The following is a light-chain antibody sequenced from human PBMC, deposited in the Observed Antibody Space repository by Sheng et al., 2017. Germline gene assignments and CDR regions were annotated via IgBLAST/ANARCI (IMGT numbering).Light chain of an antibody. CDR2: LGS. Sequence: DIVMTQSPLSLPVTPGEPASISCRSSQSLLHSNGYNCLDWYLQKPGQSPQLLIYLGSNRASGVPDRFSGSESGTDFTLKISRVEAEDVGVYYCMQALQTPYSFGQGTKLEIK. V-gene: IGKV2-28*01. J-gene: IGKJ2*03. CDR3: MQALQTPYS. CDR1: QSLLHSNGYNC.